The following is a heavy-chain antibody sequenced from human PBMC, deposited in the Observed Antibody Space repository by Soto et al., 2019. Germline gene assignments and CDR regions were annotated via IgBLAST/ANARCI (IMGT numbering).Heavy chain of an antibody. CDR1: GFAFSTYG. V-gene: IGHV3-30*03. CDR3: ARGEDAFFYYGLDV. Sequence: GGSLRLSCAATGFAFSTYGMHWVRQAPGKGREWVAAISYDGNEKYYADSLQGRFTISRDNSKNALYLQANSLRGEDTAVYYCARGEDAFFYYGLDVWGQGITVTVSS. J-gene: IGHJ6*02. CDR2: ISYDGNEK.